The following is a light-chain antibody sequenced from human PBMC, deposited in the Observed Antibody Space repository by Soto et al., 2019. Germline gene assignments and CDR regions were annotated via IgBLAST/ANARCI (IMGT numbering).Light chain of an antibody. CDR3: QQYGSSPLT. Sequence: EIVLTQSPGTLSLSPGERATLSCRASQSVTASYLAWYHQKPGQAPRLLIYGASSRATGIPDRFSGSGSGTDFTLIINRVEPEDFAVYCCQQYGSSPLTFGGGTKVEIK. CDR2: GAS. J-gene: IGKJ4*01. CDR1: QSVTASY. V-gene: IGKV3-20*01.